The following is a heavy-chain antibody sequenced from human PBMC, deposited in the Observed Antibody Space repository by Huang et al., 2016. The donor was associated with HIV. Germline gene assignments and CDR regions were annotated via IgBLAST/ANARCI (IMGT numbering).Heavy chain of an antibody. CDR1: GFTFSDYS. V-gene: IGHV3-21*06. CDR3: ARRYNWNYVAHGFDI. Sequence: EVQPVESGGGLVRPGGFLTLSCAASGFTFSDYSRSGVRQAPGKGLVVVLHISGSSTYIYYVDSVKRRFAISRDNSKNLLFLQMNSLRAEDTARDYCARRYNWNYVAHGFDIWGQGTMVTVSS. D-gene: IGHD1-7*01. J-gene: IGHJ3*02. CDR2: ISGSSTYI.